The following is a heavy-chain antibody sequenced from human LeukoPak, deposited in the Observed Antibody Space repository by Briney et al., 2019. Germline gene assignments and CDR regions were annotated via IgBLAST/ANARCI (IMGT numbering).Heavy chain of an antibody. CDR2: ISYDGSNK. J-gene: IGHJ3*02. Sequence: GGSLRLSCAASGFTFSSYAMHWVRQAPGKGLEWVAVISYDGSNKYYADSVKGRFTISRDNSKNTLYLQMNSLRAEDTAVYYCARDSNWNYVNAFDIWGQGTMVTVPS. CDR1: GFTFSSYA. CDR3: ARDSNWNYVNAFDI. D-gene: IGHD1-7*01. V-gene: IGHV3-30-3*01.